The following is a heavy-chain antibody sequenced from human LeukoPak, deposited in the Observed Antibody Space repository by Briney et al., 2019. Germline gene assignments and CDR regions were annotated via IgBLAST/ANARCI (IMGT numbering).Heavy chain of an antibody. V-gene: IGHV3-30-3*01. CDR2: ISYDGSNK. CDR3: AKDFSIAARSPGDY. J-gene: IGHJ4*02. CDR1: GFTFSSHA. Sequence: GGSLRLSCAASGFTFSSHAMHWVRQAPGKGLEWVAVISYDGSNKYYADSVKGRFTISRDNSKNTLYLQMNSLRAEDTAVYYCAKDFSIAARSPGDYWGQGTLVTVSS. D-gene: IGHD6-6*01.